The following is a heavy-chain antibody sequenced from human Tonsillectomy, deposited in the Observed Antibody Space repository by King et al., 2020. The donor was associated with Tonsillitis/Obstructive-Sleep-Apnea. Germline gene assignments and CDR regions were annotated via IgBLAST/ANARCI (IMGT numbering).Heavy chain of an antibody. V-gene: IGHV3-7*01. D-gene: IGHD6-13*01. Sequence: VQLVESGGGLVQPGGSLRLSCAASGFTFGSYWMSWVRQAPGKGLEGVANIKQSGSEKHYVDSVKGRFTISRDNAKNSLYLQMNSLRAGDTAVYYCARSVCYCAGTCDRAETYFDNWGQGTLVTVSS. CDR2: IKQSGSEK. CDR3: ARSVCYCAGTCDRAETYFDN. CDR1: GFTFGSYW. J-gene: IGHJ4*02.